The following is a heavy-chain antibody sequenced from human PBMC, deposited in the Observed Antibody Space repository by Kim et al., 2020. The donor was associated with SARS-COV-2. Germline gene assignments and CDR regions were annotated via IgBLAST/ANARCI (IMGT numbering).Heavy chain of an antibody. CDR1: GYAFSDYS. CDR3: ARDLGGFDSSGYFCY. J-gene: IGHJ4*01. Sequence: ASVKVSCKASGYAFSDYSIHWVRQAPGQGLEWMGWINPNTGDAHYAQKFQGWVTITRDTSISTAYMEVTSLKSDDTPVYYCARDLGGFDSSGYFCYWGQGTLVTVSS. V-gene: IGHV1-2*04. CDR2: INPNTGDA. D-gene: IGHD6-25*01.